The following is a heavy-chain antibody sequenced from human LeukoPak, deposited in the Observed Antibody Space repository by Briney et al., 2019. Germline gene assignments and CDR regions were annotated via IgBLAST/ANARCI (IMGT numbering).Heavy chain of an antibody. J-gene: IGHJ6*03. D-gene: IGHD3-3*01. CDR2: ISYDGSKK. V-gene: IGHV3-30*04. CDR3: AKAIFPITISYYYMDV. CDR1: GFTFSRHP. Sequence: PGGSLRLSCVASGFTFSRHPMHWVRQAPGKGLEWVAVISYDGSKKDYADSVKGRFTISRDNSKNTLYLQMNSLRAEDTAVYYCAKAIFPITISYYYMDVWDKGTTVTVSS.